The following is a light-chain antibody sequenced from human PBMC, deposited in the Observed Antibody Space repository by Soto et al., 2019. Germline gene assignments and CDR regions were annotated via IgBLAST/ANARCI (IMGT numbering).Light chain of an antibody. CDR3: QQRSNWPPYT. J-gene: IGKJ2*01. CDR2: DAS. Sequence: EIVLTQSPATLSLSPGERATLSCRASQSVSSYLAWYQQKPGQAPRLLIYDASNRATGIPARFSGSGSGTDFTPPIISLEPEEYAVYYCQQRSNWPPYTFGQGTKLEIK. CDR1: QSVSSY. V-gene: IGKV3-11*01.